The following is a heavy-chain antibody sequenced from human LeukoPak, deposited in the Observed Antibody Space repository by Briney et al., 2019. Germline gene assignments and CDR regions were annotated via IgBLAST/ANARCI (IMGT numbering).Heavy chain of an antibody. J-gene: IGHJ4*01. CDR3: ARRSEFDNTHYHYFDY. V-gene: IGHV4-39*01. CDR1: GGSIDSRSYY. CDR2: IYHSGST. D-gene: IGHD2-15*01. Sequence: SETLSLTCTVSGGSIDSRSYYWDWIRQAPGKGLEWIGTIYHSGSTEYNPSLKSRVAIFVDTSKNQFSLTLHSVAAADTAVYYCARRSEFDNTHYHYFDYWGHGDLVAVSS.